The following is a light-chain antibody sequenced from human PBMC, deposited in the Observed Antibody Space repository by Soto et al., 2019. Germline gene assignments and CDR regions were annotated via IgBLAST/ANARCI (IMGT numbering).Light chain of an antibody. Sequence: EIVLTQSPATLSLSPGERATLSCRASQSVSRYLAWYQHKPGQAPRLLIYDASKRATGIPARFSGSGSGTDFTLTISSLEPEDFAVYYCQQRSNWLYTFGQGTKLEIK. CDR3: QQRSNWLYT. CDR1: QSVSRY. J-gene: IGKJ2*01. V-gene: IGKV3-11*01. CDR2: DAS.